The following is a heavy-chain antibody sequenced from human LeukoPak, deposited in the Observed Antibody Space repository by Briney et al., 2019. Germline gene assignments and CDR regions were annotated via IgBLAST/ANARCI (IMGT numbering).Heavy chain of an antibody. CDR2: FYDSGGT. V-gene: IGHV4-59*01. CDR3: ARGSKNYDSSGTDAFDI. D-gene: IGHD3-22*01. Sequence: SETLSLTSTVSGGSNSSNYWSWIRQPPGKGLEWIGYFYDSGGTNYNPSLKSRVTTSVDTSKNQFSLKLSSVTAADTAVYYCARGSKNYDSSGTDAFDIWGQGTMVTVSS. J-gene: IGHJ3*02. CDR1: GGSNSSNY.